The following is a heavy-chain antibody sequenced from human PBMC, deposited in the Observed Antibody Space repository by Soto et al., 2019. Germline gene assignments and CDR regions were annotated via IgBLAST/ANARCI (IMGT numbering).Heavy chain of an antibody. V-gene: IGHV3-23*01. CDR2: ISGSGDGT. J-gene: IGHJ3*02. CDR1: GFTFSSYA. CDR3: AKGAYDYIWGSYRYAFDI. Sequence: GGSLRLSCAASGFTFSSYAMSWVRQAPGKGLEWVSGISGSGDGTYYADSVRGRLTISRDKYQNTLYLQMNSLRVEDTAVYYCAKGAYDYIWGSYRYAFDIWGQGTTVTVSS. D-gene: IGHD3-16*02.